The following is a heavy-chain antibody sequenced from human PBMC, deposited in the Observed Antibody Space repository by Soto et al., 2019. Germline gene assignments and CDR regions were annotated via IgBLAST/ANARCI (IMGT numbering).Heavy chain of an antibody. J-gene: IGHJ4*02. CDR2: IYYSGST. CDR1: SGSISRGNW. Sequence: SETLSLTCAVSSGSISRGNWWSWVRQSPGEGLEWIGEIYYSGSTYYNPSLKSRVTTSVDTSKNQFSLKLSSVTAADTAVYYCARVSAPLYDYVWGSPPLDYWGQGTLVTVSS. CDR3: ARVSAPLYDYVWGSPPLDY. D-gene: IGHD3-16*01. V-gene: IGHV4-4*02.